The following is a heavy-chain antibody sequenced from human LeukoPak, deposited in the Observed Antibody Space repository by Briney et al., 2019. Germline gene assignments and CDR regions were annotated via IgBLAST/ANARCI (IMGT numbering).Heavy chain of an antibody. CDR2: IIPIFGTA. J-gene: IGHJ4*02. CDR3: AKRQDYYDSSGYYSPLFDY. V-gene: IGHV1-69*13. Sequence: SVKVSCKASGGTFSSYAISWVRQAPGQGLEWMGGIIPIFGTANSAQKFQGRVTITADESTSTAYMELNNLRSEDTAVYYCAKRQDYYDSSGYYSPLFDYWGQGTLVTVSS. D-gene: IGHD3-22*01. CDR1: GGTFSSYA.